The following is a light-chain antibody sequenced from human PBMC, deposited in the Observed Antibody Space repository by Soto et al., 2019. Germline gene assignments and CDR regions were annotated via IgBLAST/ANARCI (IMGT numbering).Light chain of an antibody. CDR2: GAS. Sequence: EIVMTQSPATLSVSPGERATLSCRASQSISNRLAWYQQKPGQPPRLLIYGASTRATGIPDRFRGSGSGTEFTLTISSLQSEDFAVYYCQQFSDWTPWTFGQGTKVEIK. CDR1: QSISNR. J-gene: IGKJ1*01. CDR3: QQFSDWTPWT. V-gene: IGKV3-15*01.